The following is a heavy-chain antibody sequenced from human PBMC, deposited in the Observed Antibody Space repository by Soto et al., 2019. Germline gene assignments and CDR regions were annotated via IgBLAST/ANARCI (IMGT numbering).Heavy chain of an antibody. CDR2: IYYSGST. Sequence: QVQLQESGPGLVKPSETLSLTCTVSGGSISSYYWSWIRQPPGKGLEGIGYIYYSGSTNYNPSLKSRVTISVATSKNQFSLKLSSVTAADTAVYYCARDRGSGSYPYYYGMDVWGQGTTVTVSS. CDR1: GGSISSYY. J-gene: IGHJ6*02. CDR3: ARDRGSGSYPYYYGMDV. D-gene: IGHD1-26*01. V-gene: IGHV4-59*01.